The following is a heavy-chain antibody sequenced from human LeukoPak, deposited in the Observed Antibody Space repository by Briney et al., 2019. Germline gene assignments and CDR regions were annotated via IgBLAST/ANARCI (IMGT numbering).Heavy chain of an antibody. J-gene: IGHJ4*02. D-gene: IGHD6-19*01. Sequence: GGSLRLSCAASGSSFSTYWMSWVRQAPGKGLEWVANIKQDGSDIHYVDSVKGRFTISRDNAKNSLYLHLNSLRAEDTAVYYCARVGGWFHLDYWGQGALVTVSS. CDR2: IKQDGSDI. CDR3: ARVGGWFHLDY. CDR1: GSSFSTYW. V-gene: IGHV3-7*01.